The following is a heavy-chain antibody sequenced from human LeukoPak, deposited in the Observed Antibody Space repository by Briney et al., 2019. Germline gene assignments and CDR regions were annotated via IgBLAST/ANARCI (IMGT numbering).Heavy chain of an antibody. D-gene: IGHD3-10*01. CDR2: INGDGSST. CDR3: ARDPMGGSSF. V-gene: IGHV3-74*01. Sequence: GGSLRLSCAASGFTFSNYWMHWVRQAPGKGLVWVSRINGDGSSTSSADSVKGRFTISRDNAKNTLYLQMNSLRAEDTAVYYCARDPMGGSSFWGQGTLVTVPS. J-gene: IGHJ4*02. CDR1: GFTFSNYW.